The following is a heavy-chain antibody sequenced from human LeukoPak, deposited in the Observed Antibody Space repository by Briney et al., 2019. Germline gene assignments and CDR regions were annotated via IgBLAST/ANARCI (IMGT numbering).Heavy chain of an antibody. Sequence: SVKVSCKASGYTFTSYGISWVRQAPGQGLEWMGRIIPILGIANYAQKFQGRVTITADKSTGTAYMELSSLRSEDTAVYYCARAGGYYYFDYWGQGTLVTVSS. CDR1: GYTFTSYG. CDR3: ARAGGYYYFDY. V-gene: IGHV1-69*04. J-gene: IGHJ4*02. CDR2: IIPILGIA. D-gene: IGHD3-22*01.